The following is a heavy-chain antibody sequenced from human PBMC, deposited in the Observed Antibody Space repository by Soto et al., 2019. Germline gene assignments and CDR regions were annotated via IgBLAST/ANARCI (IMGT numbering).Heavy chain of an antibody. CDR3: ARGRGIALTYYPHGVDV. CDR1: GFTVSDYC. V-gene: IGHV3-7*01. J-gene: IGHJ6*02. CDR2: IKQDVIEK. Sequence: HPXVSLRLSCVGSGFTVSDYCMTWVRQAPGKGLEWVANIKQDVIEKYILDSVEGRFIISRDNAENSVYLQMNSLRVEDSAVYYCARGRGIALTYYPHGVDVWGQGTTVTVSS. D-gene: IGHD3-10*01.